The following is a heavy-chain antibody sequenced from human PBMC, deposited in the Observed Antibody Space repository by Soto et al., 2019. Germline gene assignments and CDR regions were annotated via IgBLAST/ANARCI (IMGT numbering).Heavy chain of an antibody. D-gene: IGHD4-17*01. Sequence: SETLSLTCTVSCGSIYSYYWSWIRQPPGEGLEWIGYIYYTGSTNYNPSLKSRVTMSVDTSKNQFSLRLTSVTAADTAVYYCARGHDYGGSSFDYWGQGTLVTVSS. CDR2: IYYTGST. CDR3: ARGHDYGGSSFDY. CDR1: CGSIYSYY. J-gene: IGHJ4*02. V-gene: IGHV4-59*01.